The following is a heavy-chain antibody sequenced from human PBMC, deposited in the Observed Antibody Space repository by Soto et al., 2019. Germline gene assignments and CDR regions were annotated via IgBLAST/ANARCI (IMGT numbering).Heavy chain of an antibody. V-gene: IGHV4-4*07. CDR2: VFSSVSA. Sequence: SETLSLTCIVSGVSVGSYTWSWVRQPANKGLEWIGRVFSSVSATYNPSLKSRVSITMDTPENRISLKLDSVTAADAGVYYCARDGMTTGDTWGPGTAVTVSS. D-gene: IGHD2-21*02. CDR3: ARDGMTTGDT. J-gene: IGHJ4*02. CDR1: GVSVGSYT.